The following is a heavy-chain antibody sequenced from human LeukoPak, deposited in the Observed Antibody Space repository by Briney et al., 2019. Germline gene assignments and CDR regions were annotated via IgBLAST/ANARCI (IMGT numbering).Heavy chain of an antibody. V-gene: IGHV3-23*01. D-gene: IGHD3-9*01. CDR1: GFTFSSYA. CDR2: ISGSGGST. Sequence: GGSLRLSCAASGFTFSSYAMSWVRQAPGKGLEWVSAISGSGGSTYYADSEKGRFTISRDNSKNTLYLQMNSLRAEDTAVYYCAKKSTGHYDILTGYPFDYWGQGTLVTVSS. CDR3: AKKSTGHYDILTGYPFDY. J-gene: IGHJ4*02.